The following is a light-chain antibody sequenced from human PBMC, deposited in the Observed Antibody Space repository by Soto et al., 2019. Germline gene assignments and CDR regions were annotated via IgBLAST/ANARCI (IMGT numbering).Light chain of an antibody. Sequence: QSVRTQPASVSGSPGQSIAISCTGSSSDVGIYNYVSWYQQHPGKVPKLIIYEVTNRPSGVSNRFSGSKSGNTASLTISGLQAEDEADYYCSSYTTSSTRVFGTGTKVTVL. CDR1: SSDVGIYNY. CDR2: EVT. J-gene: IGLJ1*01. CDR3: SSYTTSSTRV. V-gene: IGLV2-14*01.